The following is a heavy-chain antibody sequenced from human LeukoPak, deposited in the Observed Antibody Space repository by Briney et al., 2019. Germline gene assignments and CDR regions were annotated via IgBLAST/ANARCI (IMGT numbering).Heavy chain of an antibody. CDR2: INHSGST. V-gene: IGHV4-34*08. CDR1: GFTFSGYY. CDR3: AIQSSGYYLGDY. J-gene: IGHJ4*02. Sequence: GSLRLSCAASGFTFSGYYMSWIRQPPGKGLEWIGEINHSGSTNYNPSLKSRVTISVDTSKNQFSLKLSSVTAADTAVYYCAIQSSGYYLGDYWGQGTLVTVSS. D-gene: IGHD3-22*01.